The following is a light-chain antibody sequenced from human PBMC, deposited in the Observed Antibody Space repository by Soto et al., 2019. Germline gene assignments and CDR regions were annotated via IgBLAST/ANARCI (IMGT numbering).Light chain of an antibody. V-gene: IGKV1-5*03. CDR3: QHYNSYSEA. CDR2: KAS. J-gene: IGKJ1*01. CDR1: QTMSSW. Sequence: DIQMTQTPSTLSGSVGDRVTITCLASQTMSSWLAWYQPKPGKAPKLLIYKASTLKSGVPSRFSGSGSGTEFTLTITSLQPDDFATYYCQHYNSYSEAFGQGTKV.